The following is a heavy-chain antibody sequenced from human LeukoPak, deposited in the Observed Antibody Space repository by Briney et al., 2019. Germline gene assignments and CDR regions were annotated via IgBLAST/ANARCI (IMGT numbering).Heavy chain of an antibody. CDR2: IYYSGST. V-gene: IGHV4-39*01. CDR1: GDSVTSGNYY. CDR3: ARRGVGAIDY. D-gene: IGHD1-26*01. J-gene: IGHJ4*02. Sequence: SETLSLTCIVSGDSVTSGNYYWSWIRQPPGKGLEWIGSIYYSGSTYYNPSLKSRVTISVDTSKNQFSLKLSSVTAADTAVYYCARRGVGAIDYWGQGTLVTVSS.